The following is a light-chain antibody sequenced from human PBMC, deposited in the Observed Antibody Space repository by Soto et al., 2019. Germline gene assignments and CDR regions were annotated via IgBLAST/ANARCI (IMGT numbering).Light chain of an antibody. CDR3: QQYRSSPRT. CDR2: AAS. Sequence: EIVLTQSPGTLSLSPGERATLSCRASQSISNTFLAWDQQKPGQAPRLLIYAASSRATGIPDRFSGSGSGTDFTLTISRLEPEDFAVYYCQQYRSSPRTFGQGTKVEI. J-gene: IGKJ1*01. CDR1: QSISNTF. V-gene: IGKV3-20*01.